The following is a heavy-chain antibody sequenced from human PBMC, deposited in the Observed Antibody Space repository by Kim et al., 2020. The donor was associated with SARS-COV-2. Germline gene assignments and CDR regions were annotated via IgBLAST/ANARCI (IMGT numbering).Heavy chain of an antibody. J-gene: IGHJ2*01. D-gene: IGHD4-17*01. CDR2: IYYSGST. CDR3: ARISYGDPELGWYFDF. Sequence: SETLSLTCTVSGGSISSSSYYWGWIRQPPGKGLEWIGSIYYSGSTYYNPSLKSRVTISVDTSKNQFSLKLSSVTAADTAVYYCARISYGDPELGWYFDFWGRGTLVTVSS. V-gene: IGHV4-39*01. CDR1: GGSISSSSYY.